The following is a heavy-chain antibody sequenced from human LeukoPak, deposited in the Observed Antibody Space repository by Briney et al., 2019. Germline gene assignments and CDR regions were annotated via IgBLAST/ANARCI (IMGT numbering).Heavy chain of an antibody. D-gene: IGHD6-19*01. CDR3: ARSSGWYYFDY. V-gene: IGHV4-59*01. CDR1: GGSISSYY. J-gene: IGHJ4*02. Sequence: PSETLSLTFMVSGGSISSYYWSWIRQPPWRGRDGVGDIYYSGSANYNPSLKSRVTISVDTSKYQFSLKLRSVTAADTAVYYCARSSGWYYFDYWGQGTLVTVS. CDR2: IYYSGSA.